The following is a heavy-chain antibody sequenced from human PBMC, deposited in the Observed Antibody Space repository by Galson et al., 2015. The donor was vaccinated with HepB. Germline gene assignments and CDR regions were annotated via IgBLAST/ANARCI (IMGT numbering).Heavy chain of an antibody. D-gene: IGHD3-16*01. Sequence: SVKVSCKASGYTFTNYYIHWVRQAPGQGLEWMGIIYPSVGNADYTQNFQGRVTMTTDTSTSTAYMELRSLRSDDTAVYYCARSHPPGEDYYYYGMDVWGQGTTVTVSS. J-gene: IGHJ6*02. CDR2: IYPSVGNA. CDR1: GYTFTNYY. V-gene: IGHV1-46*01. CDR3: ARSHPPGEDYYYYGMDV.